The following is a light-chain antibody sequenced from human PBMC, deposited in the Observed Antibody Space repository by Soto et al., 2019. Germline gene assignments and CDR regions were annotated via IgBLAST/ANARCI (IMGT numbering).Light chain of an antibody. Sequence: EVALTQSPGTLSLSPGARATLSCRASQSIANNYLTWYQQKPGQAPRVLIYDASTRATGIPDRFSGSGSGTDFTLTISRLEPEDFAVSYCQQYGSSPWTFGQGTKVEI. J-gene: IGKJ1*01. CDR2: DAS. V-gene: IGKV3-20*01. CDR1: QSIANNY. CDR3: QQYGSSPWT.